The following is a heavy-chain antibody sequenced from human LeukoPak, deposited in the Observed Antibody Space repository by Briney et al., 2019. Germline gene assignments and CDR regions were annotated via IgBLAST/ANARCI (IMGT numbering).Heavy chain of an antibody. J-gene: IGHJ5*02. CDR1: GGTFSSYA. Sequence: SVKVSCKASGGTFSSYAISWVRQAPGQGLEWMGGIIPIFGTANYAQRFQGRVTITADESTSTAYMELSSLRSEDTAVYYCARDLIAVAGTDWFDPWGQGTLVTVSS. D-gene: IGHD6-19*01. CDR2: IIPIFGTA. V-gene: IGHV1-69*13. CDR3: ARDLIAVAGTDWFDP.